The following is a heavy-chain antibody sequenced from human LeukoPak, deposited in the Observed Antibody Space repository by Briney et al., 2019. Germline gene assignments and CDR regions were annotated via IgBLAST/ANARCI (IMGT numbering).Heavy chain of an antibody. CDR1: GGSISGSSYY. Sequence: PSETLSLTCTVSGGSISGSSYYWGWIRQPPGKGLEWIGSIYYSGSTYYNPSLKSRVTISVDTSKNQFSLKLSSVTAADTAVYYCARHTGIAVAGEFDYWGQGTLVTVSS. V-gene: IGHV4-39*01. J-gene: IGHJ4*02. D-gene: IGHD6-19*01. CDR2: IYYSGST. CDR3: ARHTGIAVAGEFDY.